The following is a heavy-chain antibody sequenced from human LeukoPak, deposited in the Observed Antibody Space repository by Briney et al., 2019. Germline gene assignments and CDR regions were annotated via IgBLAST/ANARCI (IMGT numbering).Heavy chain of an antibody. CDR3: ARGVEPLAANTLAY. D-gene: IGHD1-14*01. CDR2: LYSDGDT. J-gene: IGHJ4*02. V-gene: IGHV3-53*01. Sequence: GGSLRLSCAASRFTVITNDMTWVRQAPGKGLEWVSVLYSDGDTKYADSVQGRFTISRDNSTNTLYLEMNSLSPDDTAVYYCARGVEPLAANTLAYWGQGTLVTVSS. CDR1: RFTVITND.